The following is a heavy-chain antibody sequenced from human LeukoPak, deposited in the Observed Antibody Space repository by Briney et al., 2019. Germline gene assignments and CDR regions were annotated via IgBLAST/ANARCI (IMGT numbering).Heavy chain of an antibody. CDR2: IVVGSGNT. CDR1: GFTFTSSA. Sequence: SVKVSCKASGFTFTSSAMQWVRQARGQRLEWIGWIVVGSGNTNYAQKFQERVTITRDMSTSTAYMELSSLRSEDTAVYCCAADLLVVAGREYWGQGTLVTVSS. D-gene: IGHD6-19*01. V-gene: IGHV1-58*02. CDR3: AADLLVVAGREY. J-gene: IGHJ4*02.